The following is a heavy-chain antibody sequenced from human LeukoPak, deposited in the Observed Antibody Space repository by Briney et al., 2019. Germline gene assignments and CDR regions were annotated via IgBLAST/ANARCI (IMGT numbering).Heavy chain of an antibody. CDR3: ARTETYYYGSGSYRDY. V-gene: IGHV4-4*07. D-gene: IGHD3-10*01. Sequence: PSETLSLTCTVSGGSISSYYWSWIRQPAGKGLEWIGRIYTSGSTNYNPSLKSRVTMSVDTSKNQFSLKLSSGTAADTAVYYCARTETYYYGSGSYRDYWGQGTLVTVSS. J-gene: IGHJ4*02. CDR2: IYTSGST. CDR1: GGSISSYY.